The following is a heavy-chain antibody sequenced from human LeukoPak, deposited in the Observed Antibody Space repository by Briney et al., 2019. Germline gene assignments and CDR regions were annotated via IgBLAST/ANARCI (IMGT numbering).Heavy chain of an antibody. CDR1: GYSFTSYW. CDR3: ARVSYYYYMDV. CDR2: IYPGDSDP. J-gene: IGHJ6*03. V-gene: IGHV5-51*01. Sequence: GDSLKISCKGSGYSFTSYWIGWVGQMPGKGLEWMRIIYPGDSDPRYSPAFQGQVTSSADKSISTAYLQWSSLKASDTAMYYCARVSYYYYMDVWGKGTTVTVSS.